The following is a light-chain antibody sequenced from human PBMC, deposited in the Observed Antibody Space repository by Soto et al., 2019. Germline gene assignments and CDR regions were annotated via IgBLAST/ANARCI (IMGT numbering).Light chain of an antibody. CDR2: DVS. J-gene: IGLJ1*01. CDR1: SSDVGGYKY. CDR3: SSYTSSSTRV. V-gene: IGLV2-14*01. Sequence: QSALTQPASVSGSPGQSITISCTGTSSDVGGYKYVSWYQQHPGEAPKLMIYDVSNRPSGVSNRFSGSKSGNTASLTISGLQAEDEADYDCSSYTSSSTRVFGTGTKVTVL.